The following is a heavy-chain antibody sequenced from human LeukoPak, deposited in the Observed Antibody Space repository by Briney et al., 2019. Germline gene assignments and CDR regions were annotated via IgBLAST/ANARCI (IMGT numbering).Heavy chain of an antibody. CDR3: ARDYYDSSGYLYYYYMDV. V-gene: IGHV4-4*02. CDR2: IYHSGST. CDR1: GGSISSSNW. Sequence: SGTLSLTCAVSGGSISSSNWWSWVRQPPGKGLEWIGEIYHSGSTNYNPSLKSRVTISVDTSKNQFSLKLSSVTAADTAVYYCARDYYDSSGYLYYYYMDVWGKGTTVTVSS. J-gene: IGHJ6*03. D-gene: IGHD3-22*01.